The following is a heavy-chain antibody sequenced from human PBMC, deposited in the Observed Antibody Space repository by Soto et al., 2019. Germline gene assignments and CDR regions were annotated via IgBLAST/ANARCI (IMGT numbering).Heavy chain of an antibody. D-gene: IGHD1-20*01. CDR3: ERVPYTSREPCYYYCGMDA. CDR2: ISAYNGNT. V-gene: IGHV1-18*01. J-gene: IGHJ6*01. CDR1: GYTFTSYG. Sequence: ASVKVSCKASGYTFTSYGISWVRQAPGQGLEWMGWISAYNGNTNYAQKLQGRVTMTTDTSTSTAYMELRSLRSDDTAVYYCERVPYTSREPCYYYCGMDAWEQETAVAVAS.